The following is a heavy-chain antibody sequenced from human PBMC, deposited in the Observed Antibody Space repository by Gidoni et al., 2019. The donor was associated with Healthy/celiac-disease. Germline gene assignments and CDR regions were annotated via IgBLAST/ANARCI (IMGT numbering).Heavy chain of an antibody. Sequence: QVQLQESGSGLVKPSQTLSLTCTVSVGSISSGGYYWSWFRQHPGKGLEWIGYIYYSGSTYYNPSLKSLVTISVDTSKNQFSLKLSSVTAADTAVYYCARVRIAAAEVDYWGQGTLVTVSS. J-gene: IGHJ4*02. CDR1: VGSISSGGYY. CDR2: IYYSGST. CDR3: ARVRIAAAEVDY. V-gene: IGHV4-31*01. D-gene: IGHD6-13*01.